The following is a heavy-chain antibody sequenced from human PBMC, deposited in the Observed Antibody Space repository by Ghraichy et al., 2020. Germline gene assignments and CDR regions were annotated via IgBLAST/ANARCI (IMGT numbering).Heavy chain of an antibody. Sequence: SETLSLTCAVYGGSFRGYYWSWIRHSPGKGLEWIGDINHSGSTNYNPSLKRRVTISVDTSKNQFSLKMRSLTAADTSVYFCARMKDILTGSYTHRPYSFDFWGQGTLVAVSS. CDR1: GGSFRGYY. J-gene: IGHJ4*02. CDR2: INHSGST. V-gene: IGHV4-34*01. CDR3: ARMKDILTGSYTHRPYSFDF. D-gene: IGHD3-9*01.